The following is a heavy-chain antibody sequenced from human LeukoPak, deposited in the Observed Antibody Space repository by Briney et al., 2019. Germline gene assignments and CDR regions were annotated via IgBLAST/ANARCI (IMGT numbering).Heavy chain of an antibody. D-gene: IGHD6-19*01. CDR1: GFTFSNYE. V-gene: IGHV3-48*03. CDR3: AREGIAVAGNWFDP. CDR2: ISSSGSTI. J-gene: IGHJ5*02. Sequence: GGSLRLSCAASGFTFSNYEMNWVRQAPGKGLEWVSYISSSGSTIYYADSVKGRFTISRDNAKNSLYLQMNSLRVEDTAVYYCAREGIAVAGNWFDPWGQGTLVTVSS.